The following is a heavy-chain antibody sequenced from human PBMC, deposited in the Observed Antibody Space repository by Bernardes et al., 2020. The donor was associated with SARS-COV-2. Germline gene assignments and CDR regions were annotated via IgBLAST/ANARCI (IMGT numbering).Heavy chain of an antibody. CDR2: ISYDGSNK. CDR3: GRVNCSSTCFGWVEGYMDV. J-gene: IGHJ6*03. V-gene: IGHV3-30*04. CDR1: GFTFSSYA. D-gene: IGHD2-2*01. Sequence: GGSLRLSCAASGFTFSSYAMHWVRQAPGKGLEWVAVISYDGSNKYYADSVKGRFTISRDNSKNTLYLQMNSLRAEDTAVYYCGRVNCSSTCFGWVEGYMDVWGKGTTVTVSS.